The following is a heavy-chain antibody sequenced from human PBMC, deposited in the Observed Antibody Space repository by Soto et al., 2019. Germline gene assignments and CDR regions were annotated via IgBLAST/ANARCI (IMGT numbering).Heavy chain of an antibody. J-gene: IGHJ6*02. D-gene: IGHD4-4*01. CDR3: AREVTMSYYYYGMDV. V-gene: IGHV1-69*13. Sequence: VASVKVSCKASGGTFSSYAISWVRQAPGQGLEWMGGIIPIFGTANYAQKFQGRVTITADESTSTAYMELSSLRSEDTAVYYCAREVTMSYYYYGMDVWGQGTTVTVSS. CDR1: GGTFSSYA. CDR2: IIPIFGTA.